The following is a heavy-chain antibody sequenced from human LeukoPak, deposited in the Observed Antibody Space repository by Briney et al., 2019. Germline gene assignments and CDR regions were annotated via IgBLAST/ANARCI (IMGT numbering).Heavy chain of an antibody. D-gene: IGHD6-19*01. Sequence: GASVKVSCKAFGGTFSSYAISWVRQAPGQGLEWMGGIIPIFGTANYAQKFQGRVTITTDESTSTAYMELSSLRSEDTAVYYCARGTPPQSGWYHAFDIWGQGTMVTVSS. V-gene: IGHV1-69*05. CDR2: IIPIFGTA. CDR3: ARGTPPQSGWYHAFDI. J-gene: IGHJ3*02. CDR1: GGTFSSYA.